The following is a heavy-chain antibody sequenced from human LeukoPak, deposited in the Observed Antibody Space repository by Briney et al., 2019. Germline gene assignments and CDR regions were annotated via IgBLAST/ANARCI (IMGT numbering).Heavy chain of an antibody. V-gene: IGHV1-18*01. CDR2: ISAYNGNT. CDR1: CYTFTSYG. J-gene: IGHJ4*02. Sequence: ASVKVSCKASCYTFTSYGISWVRQAPGQGLEWMGWISAYNGNTNYAQKLQGRVTMTTDTSTSTAYMELRSLRSDDTAVYYCARSSLNSGSYPGDYWGQGTLVTVSS. CDR3: ARSSLNSGSYPGDY. D-gene: IGHD1-26*01.